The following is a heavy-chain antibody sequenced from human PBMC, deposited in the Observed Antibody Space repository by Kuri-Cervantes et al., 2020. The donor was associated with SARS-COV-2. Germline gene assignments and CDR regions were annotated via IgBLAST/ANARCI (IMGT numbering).Heavy chain of an antibody. Sequence: ASVKVSCKASGYAFTSYGISWVRQAPGQGLEWMGWIITYSGHTNYAQKFQGRVTLTTDTSSSTIYMELRSLKSDDTAMYYCARDGAFYDYWGQGTRVTVSS. CDR2: IITYSGHT. J-gene: IGHJ4*02. V-gene: IGHV1-18*04. CDR3: ARDGAFYDY. CDR1: GYAFTSYG. D-gene: IGHD2/OR15-2a*01.